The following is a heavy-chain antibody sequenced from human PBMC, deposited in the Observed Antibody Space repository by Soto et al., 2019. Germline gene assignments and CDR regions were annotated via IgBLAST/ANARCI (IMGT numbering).Heavy chain of an antibody. D-gene: IGHD1-26*01. V-gene: IGHV3-23*01. CDR1: RFTFSDFA. Sequence: DVQLLESGGGLVQPGGSLTLSCAASRFTFSDFAMSWVRQAPGKGLEWFSAIGGGGADTYYADSVKGRFTISRDNSKNTLYLQMNRLRDEDTAVYYCAKDAVPYNGKWDWFDSWGQGTLVTVSS. CDR3: AKDAVPYNGKWDWFDS. J-gene: IGHJ5*01. CDR2: IGGGGADT.